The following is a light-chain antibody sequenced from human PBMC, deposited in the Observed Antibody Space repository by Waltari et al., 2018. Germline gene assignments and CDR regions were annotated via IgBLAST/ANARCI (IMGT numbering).Light chain of an antibody. V-gene: IGLV2-23*01. J-gene: IGLJ1*01. CDR3: CSYAGSSTYV. Sequence: QSALTQPASVSGSPGQSITISCTGTSSDVGSYNLVSWYQQHPGKAPKLMIYEGSKRPSGVSXRFSGSKSGNTASLTISGLQAEDEADYYCCSYAGSSTYVFGTGTKVTVL. CDR2: EGS. CDR1: SSDVGSYNL.